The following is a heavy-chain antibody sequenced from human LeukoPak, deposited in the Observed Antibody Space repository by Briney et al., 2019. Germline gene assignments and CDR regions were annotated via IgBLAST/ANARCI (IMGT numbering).Heavy chain of an antibody. V-gene: IGHV1-46*01. D-gene: IGHD5-18*01. J-gene: IGHJ4*02. CDR3: ARPVDTASLVN. Sequence: ASVKVSCKASGYTFINYYMHWARQAPGQGLEWMGIINPSGGSAYYAQKFQGRVTMTSDVSTSTFHMELSSLRSEDTAVYYCARPVDTASLVNWGQGTLVTVSS. CDR2: INPSGGSA. CDR1: GYTFINYY.